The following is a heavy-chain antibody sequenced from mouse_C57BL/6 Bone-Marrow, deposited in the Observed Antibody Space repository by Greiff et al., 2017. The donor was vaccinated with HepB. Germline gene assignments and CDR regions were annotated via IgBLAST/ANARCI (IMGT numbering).Heavy chain of an antibody. CDR2: IDPENGDT. CDR1: GFNIKDDY. V-gene: IGHV14-4*01. CDR3: TTPITTVVGFDY. Sequence: EVQLVESGAELVRPGASVKLSCTASGFNIKDDYMHWVKQRPEQGLEWIGWIDPENGDTEYASKFQGKATITADTSSNTAYLQLSSLTSEDTAVYYCTTPITTVVGFDYWGQGTTLTVSS. D-gene: IGHD1-1*01. J-gene: IGHJ2*01.